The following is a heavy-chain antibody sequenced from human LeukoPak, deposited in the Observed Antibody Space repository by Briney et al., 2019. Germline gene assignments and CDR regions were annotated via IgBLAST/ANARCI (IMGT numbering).Heavy chain of an antibody. CDR3: AKGGISGYQRIDY. V-gene: IGHV3-21*04. J-gene: IGHJ4*02. CDR1: GFTFSSYS. CDR2: ISSSSSYI. Sequence: GGSLRLSCAASGFTFSSYSMNWVRQAPGKGLEWVSSISSSSSYIYYADSVKGRFTISRDNAKNSLYLQMNSLKTEDTAVYYCAKGGISGYQRIDYWGQGTLVTVSS. D-gene: IGHD5-12*01.